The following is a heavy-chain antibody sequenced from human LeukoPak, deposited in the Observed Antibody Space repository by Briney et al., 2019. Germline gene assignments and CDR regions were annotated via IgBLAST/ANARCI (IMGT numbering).Heavy chain of an antibody. CDR1: GGTFSSYA. CDR2: IIPIFGTA. Sequence: ASVKVSCKASGGTFSSYAISWVRQAPGQGLEWMGGIIPIFGTANYAQKFQGRVTMTTDTSTSTAYMELTSLRSDDTAVYYCARDQRNSGSYRFEYWGQGTLVTVSS. V-gene: IGHV1-69*05. J-gene: IGHJ4*02. CDR3: ARDQRNSGSYRFEY. D-gene: IGHD1-26*01.